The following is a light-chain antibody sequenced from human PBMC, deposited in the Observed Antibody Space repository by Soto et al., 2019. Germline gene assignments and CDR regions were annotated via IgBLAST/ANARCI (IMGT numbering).Light chain of an antibody. CDR1: RSNIGSNA. J-gene: IGLJ3*02. CDR2: NDN. CDR3: AAWDDSLNARGV. V-gene: IGLV1-44*01. Sequence: QSVLTQPPSASGTPGQRVTISCSGSRSNIGSNAVSGYQQLPGTAPKLLIYNDNQRPSRVPDRFSASKSGTSASLAISGLQSEDEADYYCAAWDDSLNARGVFGGGTKLTVL.